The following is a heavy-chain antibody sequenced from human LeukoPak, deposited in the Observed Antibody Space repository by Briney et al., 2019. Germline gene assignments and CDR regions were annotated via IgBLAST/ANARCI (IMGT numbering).Heavy chain of an antibody. CDR2: IYYSGGT. V-gene: IGHV4-59*01. D-gene: IGHD2/OR15-2a*01. J-gene: IGHJ3*02. CDR1: GDSIRGYY. CDR3: VGYKYCGNRGAYVGVFDI. Sequence: SETLSLTCTVSGDSIRGYYWNCVRQPPGKGLEWIVDIYYSGGTKYNPSLKSRVTMSGDTSKNKSSLKMTYVTAADTAAYYSVGYKYCGNRGAYVGVFDIWGQGTMVTVSS.